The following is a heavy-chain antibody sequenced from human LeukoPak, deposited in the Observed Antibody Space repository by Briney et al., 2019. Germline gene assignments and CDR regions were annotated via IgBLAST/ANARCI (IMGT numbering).Heavy chain of an antibody. Sequence: ASVRVSCKASGGTFSSFAISWVRQAPGQGLEWMGGIIPIFGTANYAQKFQGRVTITTDESTSTAYMELSSLRSEDTAVYYCASPGAHSDAFDIWGQGTMVTVSS. V-gene: IGHV1-69*05. CDR3: ASPGAHSDAFDI. CDR1: GGTFSSFA. J-gene: IGHJ3*02. D-gene: IGHD2-15*01. CDR2: IIPIFGTA.